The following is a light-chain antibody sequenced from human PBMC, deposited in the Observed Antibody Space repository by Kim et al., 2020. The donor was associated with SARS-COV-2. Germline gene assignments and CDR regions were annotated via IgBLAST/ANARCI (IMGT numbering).Light chain of an antibody. J-gene: IGLJ3*02. V-gene: IGLV1-44*01. CDR2: SSD. CDR1: GSNIGSKT. Sequence: GHRVTITCSGRGSNIGSKTVSWYQQLPGTAPKLLIYSSDQRPSGVPDRVSGSKSGTSASLAISGLQYEDEADYYCAAWDDSVNVVVFGGGTKLTVL. CDR3: AAWDDSVNVVV.